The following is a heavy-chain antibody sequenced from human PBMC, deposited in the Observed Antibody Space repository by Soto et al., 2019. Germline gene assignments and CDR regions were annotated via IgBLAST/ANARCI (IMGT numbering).Heavy chain of an antibody. CDR2: IIPIFGTA. Sequence: QVQLVQSGAEVKKPGSSVKVSCKASGGTFSSYAISWVRQAPGQGLEWMGGIIPIFGTANYAQKFQGRVTITADKSTSTAYMALSSLRSEDTAVYYCARVRNDFWSGYYATRYYFDYWGQGTLVTVSS. D-gene: IGHD3-3*01. J-gene: IGHJ4*02. V-gene: IGHV1-69*06. CDR3: ARVRNDFWSGYYATRYYFDY. CDR1: GGTFSSYA.